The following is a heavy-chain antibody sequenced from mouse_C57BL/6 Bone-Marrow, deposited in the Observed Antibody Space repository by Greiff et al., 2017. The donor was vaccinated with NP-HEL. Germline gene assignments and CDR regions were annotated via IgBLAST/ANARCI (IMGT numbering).Heavy chain of an antibody. CDR2: INPSTGGT. D-gene: IGHD2-4*01. CDR1: GYSFTGYY. V-gene: IGHV1-42*01. CDR3: ARGGYDYDGFAY. Sequence: VQLQQSGPELVKPGASVKISCKASGYSFTGYYMNWVKQSPEKSLEWIGEINPSTGGTTYNQKFKAKATLTVDKSSSTAYMQLKSLTSEYSAVYYCARGGYDYDGFAYWGQGTLVTVSA. J-gene: IGHJ3*01.